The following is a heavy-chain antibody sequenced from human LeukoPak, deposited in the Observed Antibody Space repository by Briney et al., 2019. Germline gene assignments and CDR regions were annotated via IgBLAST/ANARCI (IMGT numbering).Heavy chain of an antibody. CDR3: AKDKSSSWYGWFDP. CDR1: GFTFDDYA. D-gene: IGHD6-13*01. CDR2: ISWNSGSI. J-gene: IGHJ5*02. Sequence: PGGSLRLSCAASGFTFDDYAMHWVRQAPGKGLEWVSGISWNSGSIGYADSVKGRFTISRDNAKNSLYLQMNSLRAEDTALYYCAKDKSSSWYGWFDPWGRGTLVTVSS. V-gene: IGHV3-9*01.